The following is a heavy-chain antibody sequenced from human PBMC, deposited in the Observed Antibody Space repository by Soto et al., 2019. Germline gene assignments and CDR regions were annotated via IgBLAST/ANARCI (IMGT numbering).Heavy chain of an antibody. D-gene: IGHD1-26*01. J-gene: IGHJ4*02. Sequence: PSQTLSLTCAISGDSVSSNSAAWNWIRQSPSRGLEWLGRTYYRSKWYNDYAVSVKSRITINPDTSKNQFSLQLNSVTPEDTAVYYCARVISGSYRFRGGPFDYWGQGTLVTAPQ. CDR3: ARVISGSYRFRGGPFDY. V-gene: IGHV6-1*01. CDR2: TYYRSKWYN. CDR1: GDSVSSNSAA.